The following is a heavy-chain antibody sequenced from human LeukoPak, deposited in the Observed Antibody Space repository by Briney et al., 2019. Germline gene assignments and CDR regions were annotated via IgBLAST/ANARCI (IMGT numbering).Heavy chain of an antibody. CDR2: IYHSGST. J-gene: IGHJ4*02. Sequence: SETLSLTCTVSGGSISSRGSYWSWIRQPPGKGLEWIGYIYHSGSTYYNPSLKSRVTISVDTSKNQFSLRLTSVTAADTAVYYCAREGNSGYLSYAIDYWGQGTLVTVSS. V-gene: IGHV4-30-2*01. CDR1: GGSISSRGSY. D-gene: IGHD5-12*01. CDR3: AREGNSGYLSYAIDY.